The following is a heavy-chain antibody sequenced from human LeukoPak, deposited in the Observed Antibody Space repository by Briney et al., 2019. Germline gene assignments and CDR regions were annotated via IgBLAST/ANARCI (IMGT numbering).Heavy chain of an antibody. CDR3: GGFGYEAAVDL. J-gene: IGHJ4*02. D-gene: IGHD3-10*01. CDR2: IKPDGSET. CDR1: GFTFSDYY. V-gene: IGHV3-7*01. Sequence: GGSLRLSCAASGFTFSDYYMSWIRQAPGKGLEFVANIKPDGSETYYVDSVKGRFTISRDNTKNLVFLQMNSLRGEDAAVYHCGGFGYEAAVDLWGQGTLVTVSS.